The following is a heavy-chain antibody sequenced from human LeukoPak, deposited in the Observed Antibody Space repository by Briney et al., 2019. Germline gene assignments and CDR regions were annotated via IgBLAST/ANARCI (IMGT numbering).Heavy chain of an antibody. CDR3: AKKVITYYYGMDV. J-gene: IGHJ6*02. CDR2: ISGSGGST. V-gene: IGHV3-23*01. Sequence: GGSLRLSCAASGFTFSSYAMSWVRQAPGKGLEWVSAISGSGGSTYYADSVKGRFTISRGNSKNTLYLQMSGLRAEDTAVYYCAKKVITYYYGMDVWGQGTTVTVSS. D-gene: IGHD2-21*01. CDR1: GFTFSSYA.